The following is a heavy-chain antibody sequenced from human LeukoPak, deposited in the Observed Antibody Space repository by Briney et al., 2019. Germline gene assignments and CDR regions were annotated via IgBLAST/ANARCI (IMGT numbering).Heavy chain of an antibody. CDR3: VKSGGYFYMDA. CDR2: VSWNRDII. CDR1: GFIFHDFA. D-gene: IGHD2-15*01. Sequence: PGGSVRLSCAASGFIFHDFAMHWVRQAPGKGLECVSSVSWNRDIINYADSVRGRFTVSRDNDQNSLYLEMNNLRPDDTALYYCVKSGGYFYMDAWGKGTTVIVAS. V-gene: IGHV3-9*01. J-gene: IGHJ6*03.